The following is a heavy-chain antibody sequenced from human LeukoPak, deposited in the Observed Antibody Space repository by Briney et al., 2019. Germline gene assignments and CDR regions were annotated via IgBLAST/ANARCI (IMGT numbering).Heavy chain of an antibody. Sequence: SVKVSCKASGGTFSSYAISWVRQAPGQGLEWMGGIIPIFGTANYAQKFQGRVTITADESTSTAYMELSSLRSEDTAVYYCATARSYYDFWSGYPIYYYYYMDVWGKGTTVTVSS. CDR2: IIPIFGTA. CDR1: GGTFSSYA. CDR3: ATARSYYDFWSGYPIYYYYYMDV. D-gene: IGHD3-3*01. V-gene: IGHV1-69*13. J-gene: IGHJ6*03.